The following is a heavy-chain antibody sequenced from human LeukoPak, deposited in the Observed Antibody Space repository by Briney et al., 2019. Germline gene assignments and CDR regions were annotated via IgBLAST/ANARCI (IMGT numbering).Heavy chain of an antibody. J-gene: IGHJ6*02. Sequence: PSETLSLTCTVSGGSISSGGYYWSWIRQHPGKGLEWIGYIYYSGSTYYNPSLKSRVTISADTSKNQFSLKLSSVTAADTAVYYCARDRGRRPDYYYYGMDVWGQGTTVTVSS. CDR2: IYYSGST. V-gene: IGHV4-31*03. D-gene: IGHD3-10*01. CDR1: GGSISSGGYY. CDR3: ARDRGRRPDYYYYGMDV.